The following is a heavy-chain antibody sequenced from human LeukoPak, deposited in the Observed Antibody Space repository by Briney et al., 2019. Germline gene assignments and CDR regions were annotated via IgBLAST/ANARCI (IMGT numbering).Heavy chain of an antibody. D-gene: IGHD3-22*01. CDR1: GFTFSSYG. Sequence: GSLRLSCAASGFTFSSYGMHWVRQAPGKGLEWVAVISYGGSNKYYADSVKGRFTISRDNSKNTLYLQMNSLRAEDTAVYYCAKEGYYDSSGWGNSMDVWGQGTTVTVSS. CDR3: AKEGYYDSSGWGNSMDV. CDR2: ISYGGSNK. V-gene: IGHV3-30*18. J-gene: IGHJ6*02.